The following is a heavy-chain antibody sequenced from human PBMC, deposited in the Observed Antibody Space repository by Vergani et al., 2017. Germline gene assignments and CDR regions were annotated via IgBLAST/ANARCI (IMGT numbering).Heavy chain of an antibody. CDR2: INHSGST. Sequence: QVQLQQWGAGLLKPSETLSLTCAVYGGSFSGYYWSWIRQPPGKGLEWIGEINHSGSTNYNPSLKSRVTISVDTSKNQFSLKLSSVTAADTAVYYWARGFQDGPGKMVYAAEYYFDYWGQGTLVTVSS. V-gene: IGHV4-34*01. CDR3: ARGFQDGPGKMVYAAEYYFDY. D-gene: IGHD2-8*01. J-gene: IGHJ4*02. CDR1: GGSFSGYY.